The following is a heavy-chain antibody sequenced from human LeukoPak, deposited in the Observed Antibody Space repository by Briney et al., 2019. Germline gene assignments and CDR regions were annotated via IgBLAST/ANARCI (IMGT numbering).Heavy chain of an antibody. V-gene: IGHV3-23*01. CDR2: FSGSGGST. CDR3: AKQSVVVVAATEFDY. Sequence: PGGSLRLSCAASGFTFSSYAMSWVRQAPGKGLEWVSAFSGSGGSTYYADCVKGRFTISRDNSKNTLYLQMNSLRAEDTAVYYWAKQSVVVVAATEFDYWGQGTLVTVSS. J-gene: IGHJ4*02. CDR1: GFTFSSYA. D-gene: IGHD2-15*01.